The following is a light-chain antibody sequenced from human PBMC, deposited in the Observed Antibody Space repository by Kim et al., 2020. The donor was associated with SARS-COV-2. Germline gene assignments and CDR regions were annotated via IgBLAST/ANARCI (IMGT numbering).Light chain of an antibody. CDR3: QAWDTGTVV. CDR1: KMGNKF. Sequence: SYELTQSPSVSVSPGQTASLSCSGQKMGNKFVSWYQQKPGQSPVLVIYQDTKRPSGIPERFSGSNSGNTATLTISGTQAVDEADYYCQAWDTGTVVFGGGTKLTVL. J-gene: IGLJ2*01. V-gene: IGLV3-1*01. CDR2: QDT.